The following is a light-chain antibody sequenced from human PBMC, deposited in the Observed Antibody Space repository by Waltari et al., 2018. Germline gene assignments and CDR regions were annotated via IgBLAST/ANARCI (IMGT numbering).Light chain of an antibody. Sequence: QLVLTQSPSASASLRASVKLTFTLSSGHSSHAIAWHQQQQEKSPRYLMKLNSNGRHSKGDGIPARFTGSSSGAERYLTISSLQSEDEADYYCQTWGTGTWVFGGGTKLTVL. V-gene: IGLV4-69*01. J-gene: IGLJ3*02. CDR1: SGHSSHA. CDR2: LNSNGRH. CDR3: QTWGTGTWV.